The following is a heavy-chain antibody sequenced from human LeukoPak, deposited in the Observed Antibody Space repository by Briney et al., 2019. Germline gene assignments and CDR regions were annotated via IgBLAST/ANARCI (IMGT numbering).Heavy chain of an antibody. Sequence: TLSLTCTVSGASISSVGYYWSWIRQHPGKGLEWIGYIYYSGSTYYNPSLKSRFTISVDTSKNPFSLKLSSVTAADTAVYYCARGGDILTGEEYYFDYWGQGTLVTVSS. CDR3: ARGGDILTGEEYYFDY. D-gene: IGHD3-9*01. CDR1: GASISSVGYY. J-gene: IGHJ4*02. CDR2: IYYSGST. V-gene: IGHV4-31*03.